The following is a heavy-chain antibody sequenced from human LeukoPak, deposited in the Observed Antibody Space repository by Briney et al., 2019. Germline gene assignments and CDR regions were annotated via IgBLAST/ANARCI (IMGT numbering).Heavy chain of an antibody. Sequence: ALVKVSCKASGYTFTGYYMHWVRQAPGQGLEWMGWINPNSGTNYAQKFQGRVTMTRDTSITTAYMELSRLTSDDTAVYYCARGKMNGDDFDYWGQGTLVTVSS. CDR3: ARGKMNGDDFDY. CDR2: INPNSGT. J-gene: IGHJ4*02. CDR1: GYTFTGYY. D-gene: IGHD4-17*01. V-gene: IGHV1-2*02.